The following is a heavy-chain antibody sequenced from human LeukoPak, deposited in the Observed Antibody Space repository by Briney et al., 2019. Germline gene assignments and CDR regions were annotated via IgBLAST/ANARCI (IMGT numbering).Heavy chain of an antibody. CDR2: MWYDGSNE. CDR3: AREHTIAATGTHWFAP. V-gene: IGHV3-33*01. D-gene: IGHD6-13*01. CDR1: GFGFSRYG. Sequence: GGSLRLSCAASGFGFSRYGMHWLRQAPGTGLEWVTVMWYDGSNEAYADSVRGRFTISRDNSENRLYLQMSSLRVEDTAVYYCAREHTIAATGTHWFAPWGQGTLVTVSS. J-gene: IGHJ5*02.